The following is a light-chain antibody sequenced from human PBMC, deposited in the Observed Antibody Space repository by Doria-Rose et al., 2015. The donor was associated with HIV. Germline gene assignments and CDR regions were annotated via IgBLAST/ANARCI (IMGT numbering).Light chain of an antibody. J-gene: IGKJ1*01. Sequence: FTQSPSFLSASVGVRVTITCRASQGISRYLAWYQQQPGKAPTPLIFGASTLQSGVPSRFSGSGSGTEFTLTISSLQPEDFATYYCQQFDSFPRTFGQGTKVELK. CDR1: QGISRY. CDR2: GAS. V-gene: IGKV1-9*01. CDR3: QQFDSFPRT.